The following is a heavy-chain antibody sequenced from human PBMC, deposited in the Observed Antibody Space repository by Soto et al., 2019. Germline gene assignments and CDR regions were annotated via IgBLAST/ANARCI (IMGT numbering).Heavy chain of an antibody. CDR3: ARLTGFTFDP. D-gene: IGHD3-10*01. Sequence: GGSLRLSCAASGFTFSSYEMNWVRQAPGKGLEWVSYISSSGSNIYYADSVKGRFTISRDNAKNSLYLQMNSLRAEDTAVYYCARLTGFTFDPWGQGTLVTVSS. V-gene: IGHV3-48*03. CDR2: ISSSGSNI. J-gene: IGHJ5*02. CDR1: GFTFSSYE.